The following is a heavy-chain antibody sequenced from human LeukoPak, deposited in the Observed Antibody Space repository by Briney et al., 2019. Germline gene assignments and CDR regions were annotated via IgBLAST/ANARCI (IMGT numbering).Heavy chain of an antibody. CDR1: GFTVSSNY. CDR2: IRYDGSNK. J-gene: IGHJ3*02. CDR3: AKVVVDAFDI. V-gene: IGHV3-30*02. Sequence: PGGSLRLSCAASGFTVSSNYMSWVRQAPGKGLEWVAFIRYDGSNKYYADSVKGRFTISRDNSKNTLYLQMNSLRAEDTAVYYCAKVVVDAFDIWGQGTMVTVSS.